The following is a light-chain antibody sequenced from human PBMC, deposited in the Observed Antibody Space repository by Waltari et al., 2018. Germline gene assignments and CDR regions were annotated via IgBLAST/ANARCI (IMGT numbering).Light chain of an antibody. V-gene: IGLV2-23*01. CDR1: SSTIGRYHL. CDR2: QGT. J-gene: IGLJ2*01. Sequence: QSALAQAASVSGFPELSITISCTGTSSTIGRYHLVSWYQHHPGKAPKLFIYQGTKRLSGVSNRFSGSTSGNTASLTVTELQSEDEADYYCCSYAGDNTWIFGGGTRLSVL. CDR3: CSYAGDNTWI.